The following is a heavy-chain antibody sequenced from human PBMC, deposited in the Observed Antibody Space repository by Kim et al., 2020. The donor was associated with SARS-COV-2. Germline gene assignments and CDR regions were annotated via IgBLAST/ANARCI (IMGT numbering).Heavy chain of an antibody. CDR3: ARLQNGVGTTLYYFDY. Sequence: GESLKISCKGSGYSFTSYWIGWVRQMPGKGLEWMGIIYLGDSDTGYSPSFQGQVTISADKSISTAYLQWSSLKASDTAMYYCARLQNGVGTTLYYFDYWGQGTLVTVSS. D-gene: IGHD1-26*01. J-gene: IGHJ4*02. CDR2: IYLGDSDT. V-gene: IGHV5-51*01. CDR1: GYSFTSYW.